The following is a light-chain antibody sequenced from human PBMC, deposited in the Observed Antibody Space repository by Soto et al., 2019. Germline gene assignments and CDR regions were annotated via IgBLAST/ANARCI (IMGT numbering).Light chain of an antibody. CDR3: QKYNSAPWT. Sequence: DIQMTQSPSSLSASVGDRVTIACRASQDISSYLAWYQQKPGTVPKLLISAASTLQTGVPSRFSGGGSGTDFTLTISSLQPEDVATYYCQKYNSAPWTFGQGTKVDI. J-gene: IGKJ1*01. CDR1: QDISSY. CDR2: AAS. V-gene: IGKV1-27*01.